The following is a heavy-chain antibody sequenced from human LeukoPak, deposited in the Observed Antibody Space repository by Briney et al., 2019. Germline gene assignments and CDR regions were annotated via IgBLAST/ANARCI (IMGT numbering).Heavy chain of an antibody. J-gene: IGHJ4*02. V-gene: IGHV1-24*01. D-gene: IGHD5-12*01. CDR3: ATGPISGYEVGYFDY. Sequence: ASVKVSCKVSGYTLTELSMHWVRQAPGKGLEWMGGFDPEDGETIYAQKFQGRVTMTEDTSTDTAYMELSSLRSEDTAVYYCATGPISGYEVGYFDYWGQGTLVTVSS. CDR2: FDPEDGET. CDR1: GYTLTELS.